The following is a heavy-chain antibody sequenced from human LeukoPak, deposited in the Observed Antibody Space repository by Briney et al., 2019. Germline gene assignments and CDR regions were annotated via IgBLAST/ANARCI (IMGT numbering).Heavy chain of an antibody. CDR2: ISSGGSSI. Sequence: GGSLRLSCAASGFTFSDYYMSWVRQAPGKGLEWVSYISSGGSSIYYADSVKGRFTISRDNAKNSLYLQMNSLRAEDTAVYYCAELGITMIGGVWGKGTTVTISS. CDR3: AELGITMIGGV. V-gene: IGHV3-11*04. J-gene: IGHJ6*04. CDR1: GFTFSDYY. D-gene: IGHD3-10*02.